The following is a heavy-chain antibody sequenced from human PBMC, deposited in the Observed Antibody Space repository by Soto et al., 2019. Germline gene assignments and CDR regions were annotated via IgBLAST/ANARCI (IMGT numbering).Heavy chain of an antibody. CDR3: AREFRTSGSRDAFDL. Sequence: GGSLRLSCAASGFTVSSNYISWVRQAPGKGLEWVSVTYSGGTTYYADSVKGRFIISRDNSKNTLDLQMNSLRAEDTAVYYCAREFRTSGSRDAFDLWGQETMVTVSS. CDR2: TYSGGTT. J-gene: IGHJ3*01. CDR1: GFTVSSNY. V-gene: IGHV3-66*01. D-gene: IGHD1-26*01.